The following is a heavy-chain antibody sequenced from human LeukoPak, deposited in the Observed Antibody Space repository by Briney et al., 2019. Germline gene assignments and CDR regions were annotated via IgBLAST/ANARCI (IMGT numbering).Heavy chain of an antibody. CDR3: ARRPYYYGSGSYYKELVD. CDR2: IYYSGST. J-gene: IGHJ4*02. Sequence: SETLSLTCTVSGXSISSSSYYWGWIRQPPGKGLEWIGSIYYSGSTYYNPSLKSRVTISVDTSKNQFSLKLSSVTAADTAVYYCARRPYYYGSGSYYKELVDWGQGTLVTVSS. CDR1: GXSISSSSYY. V-gene: IGHV4-39*01. D-gene: IGHD3-10*01.